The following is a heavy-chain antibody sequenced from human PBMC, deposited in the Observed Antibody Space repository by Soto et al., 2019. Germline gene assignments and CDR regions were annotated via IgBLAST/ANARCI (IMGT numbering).Heavy chain of an antibody. J-gene: IGHJ3*02. CDR2: IYPGHSDT. CDR3: ASPQGGLVGASLPYDAFDI. V-gene: IGHV5-51*01. Sequence: GESLKVSWKGSGYSFTSYWIGWVRQMPGKGLAWMGIIYPGHSDTRYSPSFQGQVTISADKSISTAYLQWSSLKASDTAMYYCASPQGGLVGASLPYDAFDIWRQGTMVTV. CDR1: GYSFTSYW. D-gene: IGHD1-26*01.